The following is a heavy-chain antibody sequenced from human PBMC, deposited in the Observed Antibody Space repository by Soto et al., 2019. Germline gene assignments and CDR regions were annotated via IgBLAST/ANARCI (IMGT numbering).Heavy chain of an antibody. V-gene: IGHV4-34*01. CDR3: ASEKRVMPGTRGYFDY. CDR2: INHSGST. CDR1: GGSFSGYY. D-gene: IGHD6-13*01. J-gene: IGHJ4*02. Sequence: SETLSLTCAVYGGSFSGYYWSWIRQPPGKGLEWIGEINHSGSTNYNPSLKSRITITPDISKNQFSLHLNSVTPEDTAVYYCASEKRVMPGTRGYFDYWGQGALVTVSS.